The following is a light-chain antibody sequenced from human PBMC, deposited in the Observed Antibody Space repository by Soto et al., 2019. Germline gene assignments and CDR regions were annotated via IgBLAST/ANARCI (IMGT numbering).Light chain of an antibody. CDR3: TSYAGSKNFYV. CDR1: SSDVGGYNY. CDR2: EVT. J-gene: IGLJ1*01. Sequence: QSVLTQPPSASGSPGQSVTISCTGTSSDVGGYNYVSWFQQHPGKAPKVMIYEVTKRPSGVPDRFSGSKSGNTASLTVSGLQAEDEADYYCTSYAGSKNFYVFGTGTKATVL. V-gene: IGLV2-8*01.